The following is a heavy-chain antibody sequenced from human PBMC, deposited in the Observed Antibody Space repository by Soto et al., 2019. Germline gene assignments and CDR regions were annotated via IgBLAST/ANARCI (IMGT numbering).Heavy chain of an antibody. CDR3: ASGGVGAIYYYYGMDV. V-gene: IGHV1-69*13. D-gene: IGHD1-26*01. CDR2: IIPIFGTA. J-gene: IGHJ6*02. Sequence: SVKVSCKASGGTFSSYAISWVRQAPGQGLEWMGGIIPIFGTANYAQKFQGRVTITADESTSTAYMELSSLRSEDTAVYYCASGGVGAIYYYYGMDVWGQGTTVTVS. CDR1: GGTFSSYA.